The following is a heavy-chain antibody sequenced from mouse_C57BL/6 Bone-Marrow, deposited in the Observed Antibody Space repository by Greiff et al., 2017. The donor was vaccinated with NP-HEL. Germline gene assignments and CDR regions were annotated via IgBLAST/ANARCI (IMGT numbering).Heavy chain of an antibody. J-gene: IGHJ1*03. CDR2: IDPSDSYT. V-gene: IGHV1-69*01. D-gene: IGHD1-1*01. CDR1: GYTFTSYW. Sequence: VQLQQPGAELVMPGASVKLSCKASGYTFTSYWMHWVKQRPGQGLEWIGEIDPSDSYTNYNQKFKGKSTLTVDKSSSTAYMQLSSLTSEDSAVYYCARERDYYGSSYEYFGVWGTGTTVTVSS. CDR3: ARERDYYGSSYEYFGV.